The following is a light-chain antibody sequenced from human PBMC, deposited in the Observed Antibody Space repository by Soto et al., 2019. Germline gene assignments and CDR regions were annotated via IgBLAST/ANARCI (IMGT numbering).Light chain of an antibody. CDR1: QSVLYSSNNKDY. CDR3: QQYYTVPIT. J-gene: IGKJ5*01. Sequence: DIVMTQSPESLAVSLGERATINCRSSQSVLYSSNNKDYLAWYQQKPGQPPKLLIYWASTRESGVPDRFSGSGSGTEFTLTINSLQAEDVAVYYCQQYYTVPITFGQGTRLEIK. CDR2: WAS. V-gene: IGKV4-1*01.